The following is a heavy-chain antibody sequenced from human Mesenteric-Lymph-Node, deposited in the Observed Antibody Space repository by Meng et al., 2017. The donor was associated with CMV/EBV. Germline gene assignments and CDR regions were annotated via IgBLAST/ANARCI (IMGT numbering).Heavy chain of an antibody. Sequence: GSLRLSCTVSGGSVSSSSYYWGWIRQPPGKGLEWIGSIYYSGSTYYNPSLKSRVTISVDTSKNQFSLKLSSVTAADTAVYYCARAPTVVEGAFDIWGQGTMVTVSS. V-gene: IGHV4-39*07. CDR2: IYYSGST. J-gene: IGHJ3*02. CDR1: GGSVSSSSYY. D-gene: IGHD3-22*01. CDR3: ARAPTVVEGAFDI.